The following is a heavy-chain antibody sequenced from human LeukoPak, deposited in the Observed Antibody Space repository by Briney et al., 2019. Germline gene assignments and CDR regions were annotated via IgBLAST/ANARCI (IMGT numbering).Heavy chain of an antibody. J-gene: IGHJ4*02. CDR2: ISSSSSYI. CDR3: AKDGMKEGSYYFDY. V-gene: IGHV3-21*04. CDR1: GFTFSSYS. Sequence: GGSLRLSCAASGFTFSSYSMNWVRQAPGKGLEWVSSISSSSSYIYYADSVKGRFTIPRDNSKNTLYLQMNSLRAEDTAVYYCAKDGMKEGSYYFDYWGQGTLVTVSS.